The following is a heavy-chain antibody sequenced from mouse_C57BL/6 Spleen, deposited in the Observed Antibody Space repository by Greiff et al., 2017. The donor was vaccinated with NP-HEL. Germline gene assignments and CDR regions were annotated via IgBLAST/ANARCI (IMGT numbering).Heavy chain of an antibody. V-gene: IGHV1-80*01. CDR2: IYPGDGDT. Sequence: QVQLKQSGAELVKPGASVKISCKASGYAFSSYWMNWVKQRPGKGLEWIGQIYPGDGDTNYNGKFKGKATLTADKSSSTAYMQLSSLTSEDSAVYFCARTVVAMYYFDYWGQGTTLTVSS. D-gene: IGHD1-1*01. CDR1: GYAFSSYW. J-gene: IGHJ2*01. CDR3: ARTVVAMYYFDY.